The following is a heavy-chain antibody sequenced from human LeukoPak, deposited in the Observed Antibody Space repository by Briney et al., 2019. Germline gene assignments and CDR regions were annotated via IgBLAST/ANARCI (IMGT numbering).Heavy chain of an antibody. CDR1: GFTFTNYG. V-gene: IGHV3-23*01. J-gene: IGHJ4*02. D-gene: IGHD6-25*01. CDR2: ITGRGENT. Sequence: GGSLRLSCAASGFTFTNYGMNWVRQAPGKGLEWVSGITGRGENTYYADSVKGRFTISRDNSKNTLYLQMNSLRAEDAAIYYCARDRRLASFDYGGQGTLVTVSS. CDR3: ARDRRLASFDY.